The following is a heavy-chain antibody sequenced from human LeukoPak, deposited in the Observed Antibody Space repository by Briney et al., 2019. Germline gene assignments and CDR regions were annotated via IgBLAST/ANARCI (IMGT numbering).Heavy chain of an antibody. CDR3: AREDAEQMDNSFDI. J-gene: IGHJ3*02. Sequence: SETLSLTCTVSGYSISSNYYWGWIRQPPGKGLEWIGSIYHSGSTYYNPSLKSRVTISVDTSKNQFSLKLSSVTAADTAVYYCAREDAEQMDNSFDIWGQGTMVTVSS. CDR2: IYHSGST. CDR1: GYSISSNYY. V-gene: IGHV4-38-2*02. D-gene: IGHD5-24*01.